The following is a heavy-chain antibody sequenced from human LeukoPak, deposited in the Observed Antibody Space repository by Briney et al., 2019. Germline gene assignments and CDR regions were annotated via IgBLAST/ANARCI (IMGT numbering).Heavy chain of an antibody. D-gene: IGHD3-10*01. V-gene: IGHV3-23*01. CDR1: GFTFSSYW. CDR2: ISGSGGST. CDR3: AKDSPLLWFGELYATIDY. Sequence: GGSLRLSCAASGFTFSSYWMSWVRQAPGKGLEWVSAISGSGGSTYYADSVKGRFTISRDNSKNTLYLQMNSLRAEDTAVYYCAKDSPLLWFGELYATIDYWGQGTLVTVSS. J-gene: IGHJ4*02.